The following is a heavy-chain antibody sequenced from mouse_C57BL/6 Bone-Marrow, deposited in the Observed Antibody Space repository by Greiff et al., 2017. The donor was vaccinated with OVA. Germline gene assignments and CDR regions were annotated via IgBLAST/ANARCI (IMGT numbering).Heavy chain of an antibody. CDR3: ARRNEIYYYGSSYQAWFAY. J-gene: IGHJ3*01. Sequence: EVKLVESGGDLVKPGGSLKLSCAASGFTFSSYGMSWVRQTPDKRLEWVATISSGGSYTYSPDSVKGRFTISRAHAKNTLYLQMSSLKSEDTAMYYCARRNEIYYYGSSYQAWFAYWGQGTLVTVSA. CDR1: GFTFSSYG. D-gene: IGHD1-1*01. CDR2: ISSGGSYT. V-gene: IGHV5-6*02.